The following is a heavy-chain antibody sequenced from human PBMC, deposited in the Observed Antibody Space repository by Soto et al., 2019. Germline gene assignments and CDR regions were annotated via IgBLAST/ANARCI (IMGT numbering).Heavy chain of an antibody. D-gene: IGHD2-15*01. CDR2: INPSDSYT. CDR1: GYSFTSYW. J-gene: IGHJ4*02. V-gene: IGHV5-10-1*01. Sequence: PEESLKISCQGSGYSFTSYWISWVRQMPGKGLEWMGRINPSDSYTNYSPSFQGHVTISADKSISTAYLQWSSLKASDTAMYFCARHVGDGGNSGYWGQGTLVTAPQ. CDR3: ARHVGDGGNSGY.